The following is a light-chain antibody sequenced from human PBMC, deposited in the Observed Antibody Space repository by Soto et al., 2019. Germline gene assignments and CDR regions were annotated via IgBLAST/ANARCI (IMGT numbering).Light chain of an antibody. V-gene: IGKV3-20*01. CDR2: GVS. Sequence: EIVLTQSPGTLALSPGDGATLSCRASQTVNRNYLAWYHQRPGQPPRLLIYGVSNRASGVPDRFSGGGSGTEFTLTIVRLEPDDFGGYYCQQYIDSPRTFGQGTTVEVK. J-gene: IGKJ1*01. CDR3: QQYIDSPRT. CDR1: QTVNRNY.